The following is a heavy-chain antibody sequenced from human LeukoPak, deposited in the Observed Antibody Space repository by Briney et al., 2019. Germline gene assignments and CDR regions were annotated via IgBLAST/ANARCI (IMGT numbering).Heavy chain of an antibody. J-gene: IGHJ4*02. V-gene: IGHV3-23*01. CDR2: ISGSGGST. CDR1: EFSFSHYA. Sequence: GGSLRLSCVSSEFSFSHYAMSWVRQAPGKGLEWVSSISGSGGSTHYVDSVKGRFTISRDKTKNTLYLQMNSLRAEDTAVYYCAKSSYYDASGYYREFYFDSWGQGTLVTVSS. CDR3: AKSSYYDASGYYREFYFDS. D-gene: IGHD3-22*01.